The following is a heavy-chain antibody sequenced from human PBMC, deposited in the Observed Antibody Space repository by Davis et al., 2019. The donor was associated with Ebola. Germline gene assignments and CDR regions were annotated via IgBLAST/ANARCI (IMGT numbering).Heavy chain of an antibody. V-gene: IGHV1-69*13. CDR2: IIPIFGTA. CDR3: AREERSTPYYYYGMDV. D-gene: IGHD2-2*01. Sequence: SVKVSCKASGCTFSSYAISWVRQAPGQGLEWMGGIIPIFGTANYAQKFQVRVTITADESTSTAYMELSSLRSEDTAVYYCAREERSTPYYYYGMDVWGQGTTVTVSS. CDR1: GCTFSSYA. J-gene: IGHJ6*02.